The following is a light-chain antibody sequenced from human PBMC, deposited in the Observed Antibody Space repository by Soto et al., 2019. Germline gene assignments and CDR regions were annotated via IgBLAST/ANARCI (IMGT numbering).Light chain of an antibody. CDR3: QQYGISPWT. CDR1: QRVSSSF. CDR2: GAS. J-gene: IGKJ1*01. V-gene: IGKV3-20*01. Sequence: EIVLTQSPGTLSLSPGERATLSCRARQRVSSSFLAWYQQKPGQAPRLLIYGASSRATGIPDRFGGSGSGTDFTLTFSRLEHEDVAVYYCQQYGISPWTFGQGTKVEIK.